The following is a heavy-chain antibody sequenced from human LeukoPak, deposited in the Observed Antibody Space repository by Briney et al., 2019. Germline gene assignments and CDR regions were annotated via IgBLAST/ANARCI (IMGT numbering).Heavy chain of an antibody. V-gene: IGHV3-7*01. Sequence: PSETLSLTCTVSGGSISSSSYYWGWIRQPPGKGLEWVANIKQDGSEKYYVESVKGRFTISRDNAKNSVNLQMNRLTAEDTAVYYCAREGILAGGDYWGQGILVTVSS. D-gene: IGHD6-13*01. CDR3: AREGILAGGDY. CDR2: IKQDGSEK. J-gene: IGHJ4*02. CDR1: GGSISSSSYY.